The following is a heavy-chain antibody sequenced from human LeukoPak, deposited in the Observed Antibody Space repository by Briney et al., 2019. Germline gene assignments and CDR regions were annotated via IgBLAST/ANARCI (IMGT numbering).Heavy chain of an antibody. V-gene: IGHV4-4*07. CDR3: ARVGYSYGVTYYYYMDV. CDR2: IYTSGST. D-gene: IGHD5-18*01. Sequence: SETLSLTCTVSGGSISSYYWSWIRQPAGKGLEWIGRIYTSGSTNYNPSLKSRVTISVDTSKNQFSLKLSSVTAADTAVYYCARVGYSYGVTYYYYMDVWGKGTTVTVSS. J-gene: IGHJ6*03. CDR1: GGSISSYY.